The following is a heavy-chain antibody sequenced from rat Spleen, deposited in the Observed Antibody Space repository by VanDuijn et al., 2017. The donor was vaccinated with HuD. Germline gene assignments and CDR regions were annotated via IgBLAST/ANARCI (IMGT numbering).Heavy chain of an antibody. CDR1: GLTFSDYN. Sequence: EVQLVESGGGLVQPGRSLKLSCAASGLTFSDYNMAWVRQAPKKVLDWVATIRYDGSSTYYRDAVKGRFTISRDNAKNTLYLQMDSLRSEDTATYYCARRGIYYYDGYFAYWGQGTLVTVSS. CDR2: IRYDGSST. D-gene: IGHD1-12*02. V-gene: IGHV5-7*01. CDR3: ARRGIYYYDGYFAY. J-gene: IGHJ3*01.